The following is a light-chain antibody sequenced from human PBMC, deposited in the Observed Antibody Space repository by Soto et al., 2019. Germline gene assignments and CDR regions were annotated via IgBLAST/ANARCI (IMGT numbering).Light chain of an antibody. CDR1: SSDVGGYNY. V-gene: IGLV2-14*01. Sequence: QSVLTQPASVSGSPGQSITISCTGTSSDVGGYNYVSWYQQHPGKAPKLMIYDVSNRPSGVFNRFSGSKSGNTASLTISGLQAEDEADYYCSSYTSSSTNVFGTGTKVTVL. CDR3: SSYTSSSTNV. CDR2: DVS. J-gene: IGLJ1*01.